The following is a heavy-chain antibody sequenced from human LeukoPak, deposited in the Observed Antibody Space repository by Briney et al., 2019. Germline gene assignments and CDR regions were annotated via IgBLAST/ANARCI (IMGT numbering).Heavy chain of an antibody. J-gene: IGHJ4*02. V-gene: IGHV4-38-2*01. CDR3: ARGDIPDF. CDR1: GYSISSGYY. D-gene: IGHD2-21*01. CDR2: IFHSGKT. Sequence: PSETLSLTCGVSGYSISSGYYWGWIRQSPGKGLEWIGSIFHSGKTYYNLSIKSRVTISVDTSKNQFSLKLSSVTAADTAVYYCARGDIPDFWGQGTLVTVSS.